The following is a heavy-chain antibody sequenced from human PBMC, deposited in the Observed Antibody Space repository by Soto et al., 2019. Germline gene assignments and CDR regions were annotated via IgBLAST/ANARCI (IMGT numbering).Heavy chain of an antibody. CDR2: INWIGGST. V-gene: IGHV3-20*04. CDR3: AKANYDSSGYDS. CDR1: GFTFDDYG. J-gene: IGHJ4*02. Sequence: PGGSLRLSCAASGFTFDDYGMSWVRQAPGKGLESVSGINWIGGSTGYADSVKGRFTISRDNAKNSLYLQMNSLRAEDTAFYYCAKANYDSSGYDSWGQGTLVTVSS. D-gene: IGHD3-22*01.